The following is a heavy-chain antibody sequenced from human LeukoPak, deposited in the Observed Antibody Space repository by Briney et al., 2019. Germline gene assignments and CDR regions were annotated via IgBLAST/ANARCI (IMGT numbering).Heavy chain of an antibody. Sequence: GGSLRLSCVASGFTFSSYWMHWVRQAPGKGLVWVSRINRDGSSTSYADSLKGRFTISRDNAKNRLYLQMNSLRAEDTAVYYCARGGDRGMVRDPAFDIWGQGTTVTVSS. J-gene: IGHJ3*02. D-gene: IGHD5-18*01. V-gene: IGHV3-74*01. CDR1: GFTFSSYW. CDR3: ARGGDRGMVRDPAFDI. CDR2: INRDGSST.